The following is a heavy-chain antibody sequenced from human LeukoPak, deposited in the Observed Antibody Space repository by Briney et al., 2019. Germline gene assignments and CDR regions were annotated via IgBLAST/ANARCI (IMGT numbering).Heavy chain of an antibody. D-gene: IGHD4-23*01. V-gene: IGHV1-69*13. J-gene: IGHJ6*03. CDR3: ARDRYETTVVTSHYYYMDV. CDR1: GGTFSSYA. CDR2: IIPIFGTA. Sequence: VASVKVSCKASGGTFSSYAISWVRQAPGQGLEWMGGIIPIFGTANYARKFQGRVTITADESTSTAYMELSSLRSEDTAVYYCARDRYETTVVTSHYYYMDVWGKGTTVTVSS.